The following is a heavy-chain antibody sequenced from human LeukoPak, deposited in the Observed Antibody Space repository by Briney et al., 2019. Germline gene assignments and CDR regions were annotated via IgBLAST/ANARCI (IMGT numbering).Heavy chain of an antibody. CDR1: GGSTSSSSYY. J-gene: IGHJ5*02. CDR2: IYYSGTT. V-gene: IGHV4-39*01. D-gene: IGHD3-22*01. Sequence: SETLSPTCTVSGGSTSSSSYYWGWIRQPPGKGLEWIGSIYYSGTTYYSPSLKSRVTISVDTSKNQSSLKLSSVTAADTAVYYCARTPSGYLANWFDPWGQGTLVTVS. CDR3: ARTPSGYLANWFDP.